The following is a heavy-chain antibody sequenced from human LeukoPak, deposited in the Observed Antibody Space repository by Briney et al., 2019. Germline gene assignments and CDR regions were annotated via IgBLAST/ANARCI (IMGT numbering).Heavy chain of an antibody. CDR2: ISSSSSYI. Sequence: PRGSLRLSCVASGFTFSSYSMNWVRQAPGKGLEWVSSISSSSSYIYYADSVKGRLTISRENAKNSLYRQMKSLRAEDTAVYYCARGYCSGGSCYYYMDVWGKGTTVTVSS. J-gene: IGHJ6*03. CDR1: GFTFSSYS. CDR3: ARGYCSGGSCYYYMDV. V-gene: IGHV3-21*01. D-gene: IGHD2-15*01.